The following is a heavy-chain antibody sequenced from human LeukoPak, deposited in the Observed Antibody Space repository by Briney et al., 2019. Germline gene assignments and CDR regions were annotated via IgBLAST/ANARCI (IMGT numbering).Heavy chain of an antibody. Sequence: GGSLRLSCAASGFTFSSYAMSWVRQAPGKGLEWVSAISGSGGSTYYADSVKGRFTISRDNAKNSLHLQMNSLRAEDTALYYCAKDIFTMVRGVVDYWGQGTLVTVSS. CDR1: GFTFSSYA. CDR3: AKDIFTMVRGVVDY. V-gene: IGHV3-23*01. CDR2: ISGSGGST. D-gene: IGHD3-10*01. J-gene: IGHJ4*02.